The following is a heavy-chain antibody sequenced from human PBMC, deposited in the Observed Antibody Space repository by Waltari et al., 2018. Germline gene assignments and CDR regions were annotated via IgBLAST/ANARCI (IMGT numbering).Heavy chain of an antibody. Sequence: EVQLLESGGGLVQTGGSMRLSCAASGIIFTTFAINWVRLAPGTGLDWVAAITVSDDTFYADSVMGRFTVSRDTSKNTVYLQMNGLRAEDTAIYYCAKPFYNWDDPLHSWGQGTLVAVSS. CDR2: ITVSDDT. CDR3: AKPFYNWDDPLHS. J-gene: IGHJ4*02. D-gene: IGHD1-20*01. CDR1: GIIFTTFA. V-gene: IGHV3-23*01.